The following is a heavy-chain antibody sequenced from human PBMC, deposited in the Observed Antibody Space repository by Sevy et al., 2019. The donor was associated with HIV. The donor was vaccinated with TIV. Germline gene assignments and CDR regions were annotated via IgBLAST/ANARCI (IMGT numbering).Heavy chain of an antibody. Sequence: GGSLRLSCAASGFTFSSYWMHWVRQAPGKGLVWVSRINSDGSGTSYADSVKGRFTISRDNAKNTLYLQMNSLRAEDMAVYYCARDPPVTMIVVGGAFDIWGQGTMVTVSS. CDR3: ARDPPVTMIVVGGAFDI. V-gene: IGHV3-74*01. CDR2: INSDGSGT. D-gene: IGHD3-22*01. J-gene: IGHJ3*02. CDR1: GFTFSSYW.